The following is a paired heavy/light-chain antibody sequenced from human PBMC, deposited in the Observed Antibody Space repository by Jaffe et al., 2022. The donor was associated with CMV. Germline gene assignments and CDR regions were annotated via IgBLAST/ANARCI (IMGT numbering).Heavy chain of an antibody. CDR1: GGSISSYY. CDR3: ARGYDDPAPLSGSYYKDYYYYYGMDV. J-gene: IGHJ6*02. CDR2: IYTSGST. Sequence: QVQLQESGPGLVKPSETLSLTCTVSGGSISSYYWSWIRQPAGKGLEWIGRIYTSGSTNYNPSLKSRVTMSVDTSKNQFSLKLSSVTAADTAVYYCARGYDDPAPLSGSYYKDYYYYYGMDVWGQGTTVTVSS. V-gene: IGHV4-4*07. D-gene: IGHD3-10*01.
Light chain of an antibody. CDR3: MQALQTLRT. CDR2: LGS. J-gene: IGKJ2*02. Sequence: DIVMTQSPLSLPVTPGEPASISCRSSQSLLHSNGYNYLDWYLQKPGKSPQLLIYLGSNRASGVPDRFSGSGSGTDFTLKISRVEAEDVGVYYCMQALQTLRTFGQGTKLEIK. V-gene: IGKV2-28*01. CDR1: QSLLHSNGYNY.